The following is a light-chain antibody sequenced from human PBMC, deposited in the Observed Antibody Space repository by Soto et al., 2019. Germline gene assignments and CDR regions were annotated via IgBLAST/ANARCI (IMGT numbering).Light chain of an antibody. Sequence: EIVMTQSPGTLSVSPGERATLSCRTSQTVLTNLAWYQQKPGQAPRLLVYGASTRATGIPASFSGSGSGTEFTLTISSLQPEDFAVYYCQQYNNWPITFGRGTRLEIK. V-gene: IGKV3D-15*01. CDR3: QQYNNWPIT. J-gene: IGKJ5*01. CDR1: QTVLTN. CDR2: GAS.